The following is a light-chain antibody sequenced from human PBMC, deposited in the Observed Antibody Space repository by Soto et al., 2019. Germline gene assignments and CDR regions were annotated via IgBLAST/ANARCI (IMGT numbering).Light chain of an antibody. Sequence: DIQMTQSPSSLSASVGDRVTITCRASQGISNYLAWYQQKPGKVPKLLIYAASTLQSGVPSRFSGSGSGTDFTLTISGLQPEDVAAYYCQKYNSAPPTFGQGTKVDIK. CDR1: QGISNY. J-gene: IGKJ1*01. V-gene: IGKV1-27*01. CDR2: AAS. CDR3: QKYNSAPPT.